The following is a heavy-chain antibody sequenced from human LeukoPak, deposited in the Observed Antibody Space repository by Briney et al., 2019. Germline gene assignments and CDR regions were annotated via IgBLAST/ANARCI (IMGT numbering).Heavy chain of an antibody. D-gene: IGHD3-10*01. CDR1: GFTFSDYY. J-gene: IGHJ4*02. Sequence: TGGSLRLSCAASGFTFSDYYMSWIRQAPGKGLEWVSYISSSGSTIYYADSVKGRFTISRDNAKNSLYLQMNSLRAEDTAVYYCARSSGSGSYRVDYWGQGTLVTVSS. CDR2: ISSSGSTI. CDR3: ARSSGSGSYRVDY. V-gene: IGHV3-11*01.